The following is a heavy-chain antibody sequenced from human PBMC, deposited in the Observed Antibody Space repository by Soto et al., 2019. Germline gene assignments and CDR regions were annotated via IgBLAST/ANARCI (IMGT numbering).Heavy chain of an antibody. J-gene: IGHJ6*02. CDR2: ISYDGSNK. V-gene: IGHV3-30-3*01. Sequence: GGSLRLSCAASGFTFSSYAMHWVRQAPGKGLEWVAVISYDGSNKYYADSVKGRFTISRDNSKNTLYLQMNSLRAEDTAVYYCARVQFPRYSGSYYYYYGMDVWGQGTTVTVSS. CDR3: ARVQFPRYSGSYYYYYGMDV. CDR1: GFTFSSYA. D-gene: IGHD1-26*01.